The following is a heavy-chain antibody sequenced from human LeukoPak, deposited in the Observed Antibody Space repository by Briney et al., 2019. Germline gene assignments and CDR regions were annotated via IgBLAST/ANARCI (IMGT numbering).Heavy chain of an antibody. Sequence: GASVKVSCKASGYTFTSYGISWVRQAPGQGLEWMGWISAYNGNTNYAQKLQGRVTMTTDTSASTAYMELRSLRSDDTAVYYCARDLAVTAIPGRAFDIWGQGTMVTVSS. CDR3: ARDLAVTAIPGRAFDI. CDR2: ISAYNGNT. D-gene: IGHD2-21*02. CDR1: GYTFTSYG. V-gene: IGHV1-18*01. J-gene: IGHJ3*02.